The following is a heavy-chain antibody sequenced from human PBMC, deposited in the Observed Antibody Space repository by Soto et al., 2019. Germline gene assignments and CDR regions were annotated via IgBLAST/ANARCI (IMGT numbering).Heavy chain of an antibody. CDR1: GFTFSSYA. V-gene: IGHV3-30-3*01. D-gene: IGHD2-15*01. CDR2: ISYDGSNK. CDR3: ARDGVVVAYLTDY. J-gene: IGHJ4*02. Sequence: GGSLRLSCAASGFTFSSYAMHWVRQAPGKGLEWVAVISYDGSNKYYADSVKGRLTISRDNSKNTLYLQMNSLRAEDTAVYYCARDGVVVAYLTDYWGQGTLVTVSS.